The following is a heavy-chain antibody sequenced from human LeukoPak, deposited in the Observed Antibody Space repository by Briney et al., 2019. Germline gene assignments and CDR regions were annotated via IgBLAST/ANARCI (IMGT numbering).Heavy chain of an antibody. CDR1: GYTFTGYY. Sequence: ASVKVSCKASGYTFTGYYVHWVRQAPGQGLEWMGRINPNSGDTNYAQKFQGRVTMTRDTSISTAYMELSSLRSEDTAVYYCATHRHQWELFPDYGMDVWGQGTTVTVSS. CDR3: ATHRHQWELFPDYGMDV. D-gene: IGHD1-26*01. V-gene: IGHV1-2*06. CDR2: INPNSGDT. J-gene: IGHJ6*02.